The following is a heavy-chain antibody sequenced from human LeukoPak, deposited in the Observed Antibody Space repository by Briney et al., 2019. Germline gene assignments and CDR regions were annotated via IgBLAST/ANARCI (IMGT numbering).Heavy chain of an antibody. J-gene: IGHJ4*02. V-gene: IGHV1-69*04. CDR1: GGTFSSYA. CDR3: ARGRRGYYDTGLFDY. Sequence: SVTVSCKASGGTFSSYAISWVRQAPGQGLEWMGRIIPIFGIANYAQKFQGRVTITADKSTSTAYMELSSLRSEDTAVYYCARGRRGYYDTGLFDYWGQGTLVTVSS. D-gene: IGHD3-22*01. CDR2: IIPIFGIA.